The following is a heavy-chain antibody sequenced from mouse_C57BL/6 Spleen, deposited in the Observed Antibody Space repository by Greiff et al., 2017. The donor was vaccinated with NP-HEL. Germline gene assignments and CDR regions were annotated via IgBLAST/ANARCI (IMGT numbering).Heavy chain of an antibody. J-gene: IGHJ4*01. Sequence: VQLQQSGAELMKPGASVKLSCKATGYTFTGYWIEWVKQRPGHGLEWIGEILPGSGSTNYNEKFKGKATFTADTSSNPAYMQLSSLTTEDSAIYYCARRWLLLYYAMDYWGQGTSVTVSS. D-gene: IGHD2-3*01. CDR3: ARRWLLLYYAMDY. V-gene: IGHV1-9*01. CDR2: ILPGSGST. CDR1: GYTFTGYW.